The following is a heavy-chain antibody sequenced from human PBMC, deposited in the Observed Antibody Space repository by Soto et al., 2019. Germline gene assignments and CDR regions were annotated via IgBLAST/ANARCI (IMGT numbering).Heavy chain of an antibody. D-gene: IGHD1-26*01. CDR2: VHHDGNA. Sequence: NPSETLALTCVVSGSGVRSTYFWGWIRQPPGKGLEWIGSVHHDGNAYYPPSVLGRVTISVDTANNQVSLSLRSVTAEDTATYYCGRIIGATSFDSWGQGILVTVSS. CDR1: GSGVRSTYF. J-gene: IGHJ4*02. CDR3: GRIIGATSFDS. V-gene: IGHV4-38-2*01.